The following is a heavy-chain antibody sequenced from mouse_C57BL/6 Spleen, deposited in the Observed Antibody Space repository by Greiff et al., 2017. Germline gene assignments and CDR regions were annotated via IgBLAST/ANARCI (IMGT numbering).Heavy chain of an antibody. CDR1: GFTFSDYY. V-gene: IGHV5-16*01. J-gene: IGHJ4*01. D-gene: IGHD1-1*01. CDR2: INYDGSST. Sequence: EVQRVESEGGLVQPGSSMKLSCTASGFTFSDYYMAWVRQVPEKGLEWVANINYDGSSTYYLDSLKSRFIISRDNAKNILYLQMSSLKSEDTATYYCARDRDYGSSYDYAMDYWGQGTSVTVSS. CDR3: ARDRDYGSSYDYAMDY.